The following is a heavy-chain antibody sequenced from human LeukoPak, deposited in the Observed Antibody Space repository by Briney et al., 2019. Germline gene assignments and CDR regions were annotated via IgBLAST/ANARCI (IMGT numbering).Heavy chain of an antibody. CDR1: GFTFGSYA. V-gene: IGHV3-23*01. CDR3: AKDRRYSSSYDY. Sequence: GGSLRLSCAASGFTFGSYAMSWVRQAPGKGLEWVSAISGSGGSTYYADSVKGRFTISRDNSKNTLYLQMNSLRAEDTAVYYCAKDRRYSSSYDYWGQGTLVTVSS. D-gene: IGHD6-13*01. CDR2: ISGSGGST. J-gene: IGHJ4*02.